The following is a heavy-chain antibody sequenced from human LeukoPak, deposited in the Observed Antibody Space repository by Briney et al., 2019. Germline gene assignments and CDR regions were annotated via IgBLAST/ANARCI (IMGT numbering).Heavy chain of an antibody. J-gene: IGHJ4*02. D-gene: IGHD1-26*01. CDR2: MYHNGST. V-gene: IGHV4-39*07. CDR1: GGSISSISYY. Sequence: PSETLSLTCTVSGGSISSISYYWGWIRQPPGKGLEWIGSMYHNGSTYYNPSLKSRVTISVDTSKNQFSLKLTSVTAADTAVYYCARGLSGSYQIDYWGQGTLVTVSS. CDR3: ARGLSGSYQIDY.